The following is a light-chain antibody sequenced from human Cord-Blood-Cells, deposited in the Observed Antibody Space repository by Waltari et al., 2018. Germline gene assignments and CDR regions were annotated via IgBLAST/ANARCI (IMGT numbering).Light chain of an antibody. Sequence: QSVLTQPPSVSGAPGQRVTTACTGSSSNIGAGYDVHWYQQLPGTAPKLLIYGNRHRPSWVPDRVADSKSCSSASLAIAGLQAEDEADYYCQSYDSSLSGYVFGTGTKVTVL. V-gene: IGLV1-40*01. CDR2: GNR. J-gene: IGLJ1*01. CDR1: SSNIGAGYD. CDR3: QSYDSSLSGYV.